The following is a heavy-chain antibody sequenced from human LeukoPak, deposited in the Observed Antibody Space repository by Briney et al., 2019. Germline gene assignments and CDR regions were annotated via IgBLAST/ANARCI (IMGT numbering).Heavy chain of an antibody. D-gene: IGHD2-15*01. CDR1: GYTFTGYY. J-gene: IGHJ6*03. Sequence: ASVKVSCKASGYTFTGYYMHWVRQAPGQGLEWMGWINPNSGGTNYAQKFQGRVTMTRDTSISTAYMELSRLRSDDTAVYYCAREKPLGYCSGGSCSGVYYYYYMDVWGKGTTVTVSS. CDR2: INPNSGGT. CDR3: AREKPLGYCSGGSCSGVYYYYYMDV. V-gene: IGHV1-2*02.